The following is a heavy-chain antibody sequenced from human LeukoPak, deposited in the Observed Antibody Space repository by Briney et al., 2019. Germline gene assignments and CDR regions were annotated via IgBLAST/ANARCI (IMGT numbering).Heavy chain of an antibody. CDR3: ATTVTTLYGMDV. CDR1: GYTFTDYY. Sequence: ASVKVSCKASGYTFTDYYMHWVRQAPGQGFEWMGRINPNSGGTNNAQKFQGRVTMTRDTSVSTAHMELSGLTSDDTAVYYCATTVTTLYGMDVWGQGTTVTVSS. CDR2: INPNSGGT. V-gene: IGHV1-2*06. J-gene: IGHJ6*02. D-gene: IGHD4-17*01.